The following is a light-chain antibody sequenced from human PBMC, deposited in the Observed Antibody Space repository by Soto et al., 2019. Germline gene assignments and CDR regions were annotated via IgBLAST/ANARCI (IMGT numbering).Light chain of an antibody. CDR2: QDN. Sequence: QSALTQPASVSGSPGLSIAISCTGTSSDVGSYNLVSWYQHHPGRAPKLMIYQDNKRSSGVSNRFSGSKSGNSASLTISGLQAEDEADYYCCSYAGATTFPYVGGTGTK. CDR3: CSYAGATTFPYV. J-gene: IGLJ1*01. V-gene: IGLV2-23*02. CDR1: SSDVGSYNL.